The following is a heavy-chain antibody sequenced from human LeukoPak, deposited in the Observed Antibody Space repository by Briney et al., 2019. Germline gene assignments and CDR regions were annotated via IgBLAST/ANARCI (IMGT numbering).Heavy chain of an antibody. CDR2: IIPIFGTA. V-gene: IGHV1-69*13. D-gene: IGHD2-2*01. CDR1: GGTFSSYA. J-gene: IGHJ6*02. CDR3: ARFCSSTSCPTGSYYYYYGMDV. Sequence: ASVKVSCKASGGTFSSYAISWVRQAPGQGLEWMGGIIPIFGTANYAQKFQGRVTITADESTSTAYMELSSLRSEDTAVYYCARFCSSTSCPTGSYYYYYGMDVWGQGTTVTVSS.